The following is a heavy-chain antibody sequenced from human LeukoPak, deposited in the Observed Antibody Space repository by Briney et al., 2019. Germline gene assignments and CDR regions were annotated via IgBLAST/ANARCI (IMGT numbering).Heavy chain of an antibody. Sequence: SVKVSCKAYGGTFSRFTISWVRQAPGQGFEWMGGITPIFGTANFAQKFQGRVTITADESTSTAYMELSSLRSEDTAVYYCARTGSRIVAAGTLGYWGQGTLVTVSS. CDR2: ITPIFGTA. CDR1: GGTFSRFT. J-gene: IGHJ4*02. CDR3: ARTGSRIVAAGTLGY. D-gene: IGHD6-13*01. V-gene: IGHV1-69*13.